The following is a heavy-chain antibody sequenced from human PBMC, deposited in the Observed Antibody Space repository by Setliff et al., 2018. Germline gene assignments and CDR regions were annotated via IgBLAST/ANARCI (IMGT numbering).Heavy chain of an antibody. CDR3: AREGVDTRSSTDYRYYMDV. J-gene: IGHJ6*03. CDR1: GFVFITYA. V-gene: IGHV1-69*05. D-gene: IGHD5-18*01. Sequence: ASVKVSCKTSGFVFITYAITWVRQAPGQGLEWMGWTIPMFGTTNYAQKFQGRVTIITDASTSTSYMALSSLTSADTAVYYCAREGVDTRSSTDYRYYMDVWGKGTTVTVSS. CDR2: TIPMFGTT.